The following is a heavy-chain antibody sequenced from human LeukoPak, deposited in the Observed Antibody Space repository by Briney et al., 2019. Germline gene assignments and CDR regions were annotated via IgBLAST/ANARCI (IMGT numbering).Heavy chain of an antibody. CDR1: GFTFSSYG. D-gene: IGHD3-9*01. V-gene: IGHV3-30*18. CDR3: AKDGQGLTYYFDY. Sequence: PGRSLRLSCAASGFTFSSYGMHWVRQAPGEGLEWVAVISNDGSNKYYADSVKGRFTISRDNSKNTLYLQMNSLGAEDTAVYYCAKDGQGLTYYFDYWGQGTLVTVSS. CDR2: ISNDGSNK. J-gene: IGHJ4*02.